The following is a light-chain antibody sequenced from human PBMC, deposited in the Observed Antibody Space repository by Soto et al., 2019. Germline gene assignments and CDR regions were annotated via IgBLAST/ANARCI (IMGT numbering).Light chain of an antibody. V-gene: IGLV1-40*01. J-gene: IGLJ2*01. CDR2: GNS. CDR1: SSNIGAGYD. CDR3: QSYDSSLSGSGGV. Sequence: QPVLTQPPSVSGAPGQRVTISCTRSSSNIGAGYDVHWYQQLPGTAPKLLIYGNSNRPSGVPDRFSGSKSGTSASLAITGLQAEDEADYYCQSYDSSLSGSGGVFGGGTKLTVL.